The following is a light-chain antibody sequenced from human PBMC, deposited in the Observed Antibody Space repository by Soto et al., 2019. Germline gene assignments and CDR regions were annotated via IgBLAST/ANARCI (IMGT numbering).Light chain of an antibody. Sequence: EIVMTQSPATLAASLGERVTLSCRASQSISSNLAWYQQKLGQAPRLLIYGASTRATGIPARFSGSGSGAEFTLTISSLQSEDFAIYYCQHYNNWRWTFGQGTKVGIK. CDR1: QSISSN. J-gene: IGKJ1*01. CDR2: GAS. CDR3: QHYNNWRWT. V-gene: IGKV3-15*01.